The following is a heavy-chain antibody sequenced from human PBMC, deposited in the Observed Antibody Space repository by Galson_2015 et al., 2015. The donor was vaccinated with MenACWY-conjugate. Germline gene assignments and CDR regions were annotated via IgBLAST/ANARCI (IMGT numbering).Heavy chain of an antibody. D-gene: IGHD2-8*02. Sequence: SLRLSCAASRFTFSTYGMHWVRQAPGLGLEWVATISYDGLNKYCADSVKGRYTISRDNSNNTMYLQMSSLRNEDTGVYFCARAADGAMVLPVDVFDLWGQGTRVTVSS. CDR3: ARAADGAMVLPVDVFDL. CDR2: ISYDGLNK. CDR1: RFTFSTYG. V-gene: IGHV3-30*03. J-gene: IGHJ3*01.